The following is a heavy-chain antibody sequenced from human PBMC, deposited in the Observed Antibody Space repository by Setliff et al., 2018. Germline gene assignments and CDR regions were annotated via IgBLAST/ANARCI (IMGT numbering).Heavy chain of an antibody. CDR3: ARGTFDTSGHFPYPIGY. Sequence: PSETLSLTCSVSDDSTMTTNNYWGWIRQSPGKGLEWIGHIYTSWSTNYNPSLKSRLTISVDTSKNQFSLNLSSVTAADTAVYYCARGTFDTSGHFPYPIGYWGQGTLVTVSS. D-gene: IGHD3-22*01. V-gene: IGHV4-61*05. CDR2: IYTSWST. J-gene: IGHJ4*02. CDR1: DDSTMTTNNY.